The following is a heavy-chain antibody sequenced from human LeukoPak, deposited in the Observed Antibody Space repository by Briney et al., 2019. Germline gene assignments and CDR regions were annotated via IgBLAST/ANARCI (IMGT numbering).Heavy chain of an antibody. D-gene: IGHD3-10*01. CDR1: GYSTSSGCY. Sequence: SETLSLTCAVSGYSTSSGCYWGWIRQPPGKGLEWIGSMYHSGSTYYNPSLKSRVAISVDTSKNQFSLNLSSVTAADTALYYCAREGDYDSGSYYPDYWGQGTLVTVSS. CDR2: MYHSGST. J-gene: IGHJ4*02. CDR3: AREGDYDSGSYYPDY. V-gene: IGHV4-38-2*02.